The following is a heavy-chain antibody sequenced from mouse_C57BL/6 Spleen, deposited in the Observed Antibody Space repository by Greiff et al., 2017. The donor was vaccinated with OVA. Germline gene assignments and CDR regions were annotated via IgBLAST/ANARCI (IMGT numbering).Heavy chain of an antibody. CDR2: IRSKSNNYAT. CDR1: GFSFNTYA. D-gene: IGHD2-2*01. CDR3: VRNGYGYAMDY. J-gene: IGHJ4*01. Sequence: EVQRVESGGGLVQPKGSLKLSCAASGFSFNTYAMNWVRQAPGKGLEWVARIRSKSNNYATYYADSVKDRFTISRDDSESMLYLQMNNLKTEDTAMYYCVRNGYGYAMDYWGQGTSVTVSS. V-gene: IGHV10-1*01.